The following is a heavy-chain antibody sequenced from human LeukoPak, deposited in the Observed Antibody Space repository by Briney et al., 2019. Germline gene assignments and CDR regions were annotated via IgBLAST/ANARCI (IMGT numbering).Heavy chain of an antibody. J-gene: IGHJ5*02. CDR2: IYYSGST. V-gene: IGHV4-39*07. CDR1: GGSISSSSYY. CDR3: ARMRKYYYDSSGHFSP. D-gene: IGHD3-22*01. Sequence: SETLSLTCTVSGGSISSSSYYWGWIRQPPGKGLEWIGSIYYSGSTYYNPSLKSRVTISVDTSKNQFSLKLSSVTAADTAVYYCARMRKYYYDSSGHFSPWGQGTLVTVSS.